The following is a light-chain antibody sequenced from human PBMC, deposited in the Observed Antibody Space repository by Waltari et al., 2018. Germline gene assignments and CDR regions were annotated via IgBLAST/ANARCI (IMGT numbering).Light chain of an antibody. Sequence: DIVMTQSPDSLAVSLAERPTINCKSSESVLFSSRNKNHLAWYQQKPGHPPKLLLYWASTRESGVPDRFSGSGSGTDFTLTISSLQAEDVAIYYCQQYYDSPLTFGGGTKVEIK. CDR3: QQYYDSPLT. J-gene: IGKJ4*01. CDR2: WAS. CDR1: ESVLFSSRNKNH. V-gene: IGKV4-1*01.